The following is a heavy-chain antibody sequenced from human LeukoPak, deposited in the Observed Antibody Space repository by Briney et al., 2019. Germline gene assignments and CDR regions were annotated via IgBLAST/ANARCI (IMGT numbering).Heavy chain of an antibody. J-gene: IGHJ4*02. Sequence: GGSLRLSCAASGFTFSSYAMSWVRQAPGKGLEWVSAISGNGGSTYYADSVKGRFTISRDNSKNTLYLQMNSLRAEDTAVYYCADSSSWYFPYYWGQGTLVTVSS. CDR3: ADSSSWYFPYY. V-gene: IGHV3-23*01. D-gene: IGHD6-13*01. CDR1: GFTFSSYA. CDR2: ISGNGGST.